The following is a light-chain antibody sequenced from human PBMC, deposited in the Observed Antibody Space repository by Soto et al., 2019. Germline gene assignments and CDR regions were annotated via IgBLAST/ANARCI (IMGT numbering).Light chain of an antibody. Sequence: DIQMTQSPSSLSASVGDRVTITCRTSQSINNYLNWYQQKPGKVPKLLIYAASSLQSGVPSRFSGSGSGTDFTLTISSLQPEDFATYYCQQYNSYPRTFGRGTKVDIK. V-gene: IGKV1-39*01. J-gene: IGKJ1*01. CDR3: QQYNSYPRT. CDR1: QSINNY. CDR2: AAS.